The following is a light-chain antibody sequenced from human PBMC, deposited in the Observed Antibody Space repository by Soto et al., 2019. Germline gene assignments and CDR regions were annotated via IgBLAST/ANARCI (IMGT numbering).Light chain of an antibody. J-gene: IGKJ4*01. CDR1: QSVLYSSNNKNY. CDR3: QQYYRTPLT. CDR2: WAS. V-gene: IGKV4-1*01. Sequence: DIVMTQSPDSLAVSLGERATINCKSSQSVLYSSNNKNYLAWYQQKPGQPPKLLIYWASTRESGVPDRFSGSGSGTDFTLTISSLQVEDVAVYYCQQYYRTPLTVGGGTKVEIK.